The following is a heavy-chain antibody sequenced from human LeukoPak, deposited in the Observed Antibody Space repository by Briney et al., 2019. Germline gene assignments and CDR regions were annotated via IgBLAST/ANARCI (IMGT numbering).Heavy chain of an antibody. D-gene: IGHD6-13*01. CDR1: GGSISSGSYY. J-gene: IGHJ4*02. CDR2: IYTSGST. Sequence: SETLSLTCTVSGGSISSGSYYWSWIRQPAGKGLEWIGRIYTSGSTNYNPSLKSRVTISVDTSKNQFSLKLSSVTAADTAVYYCARVWAAAGTPFDYWGQGTLVTVSS. CDR3: ARVWAAAGTPFDY. V-gene: IGHV4-61*02.